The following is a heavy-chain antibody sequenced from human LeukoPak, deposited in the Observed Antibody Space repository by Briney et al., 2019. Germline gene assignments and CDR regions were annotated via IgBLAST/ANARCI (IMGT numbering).Heavy chain of an antibody. J-gene: IGHJ4*02. D-gene: IGHD3-22*01. CDR1: GFTLSSNY. CDR2: IYSWGST. CDR3: ARDYDSSGYSDY. Sequence: GGSLRLPCAASGFTLSSNYKRWVPQAPGKGLEGVSDIYSWGSTYHADSVKGRFIITRDNSKYTLQLQMNSMRAEATAVYYCARDYDSSGYSDYWGQGTLVTVSS. V-gene: IGHV3-53*01.